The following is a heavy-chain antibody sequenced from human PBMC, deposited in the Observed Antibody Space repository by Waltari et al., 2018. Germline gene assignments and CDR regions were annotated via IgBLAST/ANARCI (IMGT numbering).Heavy chain of an antibody. Sequence: VQLVESGGGLVQPGGSLRLSWAASGFTVSTNWMAWVRQAPGKGLEWVAIIKGDGSERHYVDSVKGRFTISRDNPKNSQYLQMNSLRADDTAVYYCARGSGWVFDYWGQGTVVTVSS. CDR1: GFTVSTNW. CDR2: IKGDGSER. V-gene: IGHV3-7*03. D-gene: IGHD6-19*01. CDR3: ARGSGWVFDY. J-gene: IGHJ4*02.